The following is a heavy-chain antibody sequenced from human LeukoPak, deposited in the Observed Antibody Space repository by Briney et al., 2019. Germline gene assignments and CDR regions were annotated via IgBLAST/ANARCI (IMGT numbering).Heavy chain of an antibody. CDR1: GGSISNYY. CDR3: ARHNYGGPFDY. J-gene: IGHJ4*02. V-gene: IGHV4-59*08. D-gene: IGHD4-23*01. Sequence: PSETLSLTCTVSGGSISNYYWSWIRQPPGKGLEWIGYIYYSGSTNYNPSLKSRVTISVDTSKNQFSLKLSSVTAADTAMYYCARHNYGGPFDYWGQGTLVTVSS. CDR2: IYYSGST.